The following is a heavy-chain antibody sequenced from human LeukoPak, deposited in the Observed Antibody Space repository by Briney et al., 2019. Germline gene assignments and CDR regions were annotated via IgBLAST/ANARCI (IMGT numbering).Heavy chain of an antibody. D-gene: IGHD3-16*01. CDR1: GFTFSKYG. J-gene: IGHJ4*02. V-gene: IGHV3-30*18. CDR3: AKRNLGNIDY. Sequence: GGSLRLSCAASGFTFSKYGMHWVRQAPGKGLEWLAVISYDGSNKYYADSVKGRFTVSRDNSKNTLYLQINSLRAEDTAVYYCAKRNLGNIDYWGQGTLVTAPS. CDR2: ISYDGSNK.